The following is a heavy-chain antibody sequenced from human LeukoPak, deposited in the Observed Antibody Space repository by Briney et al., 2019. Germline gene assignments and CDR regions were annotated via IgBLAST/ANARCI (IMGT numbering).Heavy chain of an antibody. CDR3: AKEGINYGRKIYYLDY. J-gene: IGHJ4*02. CDR1: GFTFSSYA. V-gene: IGHV3-23*01. CDR2: ISARGLST. Sequence: GGSLRLSCAASGFTFSSYAMGWVRQAPGKGLEWVSVISARGLSTYYADSVKGRFTISRDNSKNTLYLQMNSLRAEDTAVYYCAKEGINYGRKIYYLDYWGQGTLVTVSS. D-gene: IGHD4-11*01.